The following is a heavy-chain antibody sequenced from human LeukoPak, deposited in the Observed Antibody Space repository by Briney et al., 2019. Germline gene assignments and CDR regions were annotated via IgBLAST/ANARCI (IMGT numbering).Heavy chain of an antibody. CDR1: GFTFSSYA. Sequence: GGSLRLSCAASGFTFSSYAMHWVRQAPGKGLEGVAVISYDGSNKYYADSVKGRFTISRDNAKNSLYLQMNSLRAEDTAVYYCAREAYSGYDYGAFDIWGQGTMVTVSS. V-gene: IGHV3-30-3*01. D-gene: IGHD5-12*01. CDR2: ISYDGSNK. J-gene: IGHJ3*02. CDR3: AREAYSGYDYGAFDI.